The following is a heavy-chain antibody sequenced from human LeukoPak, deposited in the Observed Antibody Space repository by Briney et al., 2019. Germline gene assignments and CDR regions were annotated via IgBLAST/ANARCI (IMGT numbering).Heavy chain of an antibody. CDR3: ARHVVQSGDPAYFDY. J-gene: IGHJ4*02. V-gene: IGHV4-39*01. D-gene: IGHD2-21*01. Sequence: PSETLSLTCTVSGGSISSSYPYWGWVRQPPGKGLEWIGSMLYSGSTYYVPSLRRRVTISVATSSNHFSLKLSSVTAAGTAVYYCARHVVQSGDPAYFDYWGQGTLVTVSS. CDR2: MLYSGST. CDR1: GGSISSSYPY.